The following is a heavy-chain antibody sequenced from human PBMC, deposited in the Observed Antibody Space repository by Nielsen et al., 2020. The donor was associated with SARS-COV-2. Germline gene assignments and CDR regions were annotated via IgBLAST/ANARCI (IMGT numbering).Heavy chain of an antibody. CDR3: AREEYGFGLDV. J-gene: IGHJ6*02. V-gene: IGHV4-4*02. D-gene: IGHD2-2*01. CDR2: VSHSGSI. CDR1: GGSVSSNDW. Sequence: SETLSLTCAVSGGSVSSNDWWTWVRQSPGKGLEWIGEVSHSGSINYNPSLKSRVTLSMDKSKRQFSLRLTSVSAADTAVYYCAREEYGFGLDVWGQGTTVRVSS.